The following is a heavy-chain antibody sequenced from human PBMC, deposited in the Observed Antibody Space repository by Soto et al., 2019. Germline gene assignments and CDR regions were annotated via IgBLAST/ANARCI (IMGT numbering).Heavy chain of an antibody. CDR1: GYTLTELS. D-gene: IGHD4-17*01. V-gene: IGHV1-8*01. CDR2: MNPNSGNT. J-gene: IGHJ6*02. Sequence: ASVKVSCKVSGYTLTELSMHWVRQAPGKGLEWMGWMNPNSGNTGYAQKFQGRVTMTRNTSISTAYMELSSLRSEDTAVYYCARAGPSYGDYYYYGMDVWGQGTTVTVSS. CDR3: ARAGPSYGDYYYYGMDV.